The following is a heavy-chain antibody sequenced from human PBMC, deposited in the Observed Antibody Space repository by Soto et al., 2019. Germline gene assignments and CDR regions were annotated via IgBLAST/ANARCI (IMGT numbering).Heavy chain of an antibody. J-gene: IGHJ4*02. Sequence: SETLSLTCTVSGGSISSSSYYWGWIRQPPGKGLEWIGSIYYSGSTYYNPSLKSRVTISVDTSKNQFSLKLSSVTAADTAVYYCARGLNPYGSGSYYPSFDYWGQGTLVTVSS. CDR1: GGSISSSSYY. D-gene: IGHD3-10*01. CDR2: IYYSGST. V-gene: IGHV4-39*07. CDR3: ARGLNPYGSGSYYPSFDY.